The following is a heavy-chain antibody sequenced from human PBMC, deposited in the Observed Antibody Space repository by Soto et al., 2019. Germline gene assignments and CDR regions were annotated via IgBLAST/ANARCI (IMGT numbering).Heavy chain of an antibody. CDR2: VPSYRGAT. CDR3: ARGYYERSVDFVCSPRFYY. D-gene: IGHD3-22*01. CDR1: GGSVKRGDYY. V-gene: IGHV4-30-4*01. Sequence: SETLSLTCTVSGGSVKRGDYYWTWIRQPPGKGLAYITSVPSYRGATYSTPSLKCRLTRSLGSPMYQCAPKLTSVSPADTAVYYCARGYYERSVDFVCSPRFYYWGQGSFITASS. J-gene: IGHJ4*02.